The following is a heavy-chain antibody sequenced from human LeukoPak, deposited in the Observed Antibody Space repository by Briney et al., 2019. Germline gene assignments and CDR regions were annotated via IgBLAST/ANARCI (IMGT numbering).Heavy chain of an antibody. V-gene: IGHV3-74*01. J-gene: IGHJ4*02. CDR2: INSDETGT. Sequence: GGSLRLSCAASGFSFSNYWMHWVRQAPGAGLVWVARINSDETGTSYADSVKGRFTISRDNAKNTLYLQMNSLRAEDAAVYDCARDGSLPDYWGQGTLVTVSS. CDR1: GFSFSNYW. CDR3: ARDGSLPDY.